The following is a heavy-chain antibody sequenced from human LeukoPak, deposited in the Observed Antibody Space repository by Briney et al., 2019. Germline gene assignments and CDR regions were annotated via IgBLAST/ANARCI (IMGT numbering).Heavy chain of an antibody. CDR2: INPSGGST. D-gene: IGHD6-13*01. J-gene: IGHJ4*02. CDR1: GYTFTSYY. CDR3: ARDPLLIAAAGTQSQDYFDY. V-gene: IGHV1-46*01. Sequence: ASVKVSCKASGYTFTSYYMHWVRQAPGQGLEWMGIINPSGGSTSYAQKFQGRVTMTRDTSTSTVYMELSSLRSEDTAVYYCARDPLLIAAAGTQSQDYFDYWGQGTLVTVSS.